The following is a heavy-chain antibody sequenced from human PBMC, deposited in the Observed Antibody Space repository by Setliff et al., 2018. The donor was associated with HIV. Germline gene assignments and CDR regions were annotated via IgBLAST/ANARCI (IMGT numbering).Heavy chain of an antibody. CDR2: IYPGDSDT. CDR1: GYSFFSSW. V-gene: IGHV5-51*01. J-gene: IGHJ4*02. CDR3: ARIWGIPPLYYFDY. D-gene: IGHD3-16*01. Sequence: GESLKISCQSSGYSFFSSWIAWVRQMPGKGLEWMGIIYPGDSDTRYSPSFQGQVTISADKSISTVYLQWSNLKASDTAMYYCARIWGIPPLYYFDYWGQGTLVTVSS.